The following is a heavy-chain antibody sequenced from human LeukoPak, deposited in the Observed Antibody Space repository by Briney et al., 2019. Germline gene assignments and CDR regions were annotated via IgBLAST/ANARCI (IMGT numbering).Heavy chain of an antibody. Sequence: PGGSLRLSCTVSGFTVSDNYMCWVRQAPGKGLEWVSAISGSGGSTYYADSVKGRFTISRDNSKNTLYLQMNSLRAEDTAVYYCAKDRGGYSSSSDYWGQGTLVTVSS. J-gene: IGHJ4*02. V-gene: IGHV3-23*01. CDR3: AKDRGGYSSSSDY. CDR2: ISGSGGST. D-gene: IGHD6-6*01. CDR1: GFTVSDNY.